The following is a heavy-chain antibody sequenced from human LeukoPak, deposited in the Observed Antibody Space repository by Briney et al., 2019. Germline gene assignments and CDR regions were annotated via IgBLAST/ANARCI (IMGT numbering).Heavy chain of an antibody. CDR2: ISGSGVST. Sequence: GGSLRLSCAASGFSFSSYAMSWVRQAPGKGLEWVSAISGSGVSTYYADSVKGRFTISRDNSKNTLYLQMNSLRAEDTAVYYCAKFWGAAGTLNYGMDVWGQGTMVTVSS. V-gene: IGHV3-23*01. J-gene: IGHJ6*02. CDR3: AKFWGAAGTLNYGMDV. D-gene: IGHD6-13*01. CDR1: GFSFSSYA.